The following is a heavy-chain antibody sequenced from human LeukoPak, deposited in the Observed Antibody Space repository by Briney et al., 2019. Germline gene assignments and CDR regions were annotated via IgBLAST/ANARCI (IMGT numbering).Heavy chain of an antibody. V-gene: IGHV3-7*01. CDR2: IKQDGSEK. Sequence: GGSLRLSCAASGFTFSSYWMSWVRQAPGKGLEWVANIKQDGSEKYYEDSVKGRFTISRDNAKNSLYLQMNSLRAEDTAVYYCARAPPPCSGGSCYSGRYYYYYYYMDVWGKGTTVTVSS. J-gene: IGHJ6*03. CDR1: GFTFSSYW. CDR3: ARAPPPCSGGSCYSGRYYYYYYYMDV. D-gene: IGHD2-15*01.